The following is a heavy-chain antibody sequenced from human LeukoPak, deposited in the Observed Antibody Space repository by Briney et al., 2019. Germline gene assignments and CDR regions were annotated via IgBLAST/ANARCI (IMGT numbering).Heavy chain of an antibody. CDR3: AREPYPYWYFDL. V-gene: IGHV4-59*01. CDR1: GGSISSYY. J-gene: IGHJ2*01. Sequence: SETLSLTCTVSGGSISSYYWSWIRQPPGKGLEWIGYIYYSGSTNYNPSLKSRVTISVDTSKNQFSLKLSSVTAADTAVYYCAREPYPYWYFDLWGRGTLVTVSS. CDR2: IYYSGST.